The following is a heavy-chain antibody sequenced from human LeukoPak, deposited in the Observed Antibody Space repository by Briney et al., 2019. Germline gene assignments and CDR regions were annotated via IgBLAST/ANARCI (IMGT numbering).Heavy chain of an antibody. V-gene: IGHV3-23*01. CDR1: GFTFSSYA. Sequence: GGSLRLSCAASGFTFSSYAMSWVRQAPGKGLEWVSAISGSGSTYYADSVKGRFTISRDNSKNTLYLQMNSLRAEDTAVYYCAKVSPFYSSSSAYYYYGMDVWGQGTTVTVSS. CDR2: ISGSGST. D-gene: IGHD6-6*01. J-gene: IGHJ6*02. CDR3: AKVSPFYSSSSAYYYYGMDV.